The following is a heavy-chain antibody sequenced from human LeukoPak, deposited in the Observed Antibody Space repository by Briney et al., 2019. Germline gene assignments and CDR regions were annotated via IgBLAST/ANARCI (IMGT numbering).Heavy chain of an antibody. CDR2: ISWNSGSI. CDR1: GFTFDDYA. V-gene: IGHV3-9*01. CDR3: AKAHRVYSSGWYPVDY. J-gene: IGHJ4*02. D-gene: IGHD6-19*01. Sequence: GRSLRLSCAASGFTFDDYAMHWVRQAPGKGLEWVSGISWNSGSISYADSVKGRFTISRDNAKNSLYLQMNSLRAEDTALYYCAKAHRVYSSGWYPVDYWGQGTLVTVSS.